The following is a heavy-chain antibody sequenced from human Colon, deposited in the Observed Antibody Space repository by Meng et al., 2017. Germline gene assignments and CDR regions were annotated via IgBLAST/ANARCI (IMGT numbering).Heavy chain of an antibody. D-gene: IGHD3-10*01. V-gene: IGHV4-34*01. CDR1: GGSFSGYY. J-gene: IGHJ4*02. CDR3: ARGGLLWFGESSFDY. Sequence: SETLSLTCAVYGGSFSGYYCSWIRQPPGKGLEWIGEINHSGSTNYNPSLKSRVTISVDTSKNQFSLKLSSVTAADTAVYYCARGGLLWFGESSFDYWGQGTLVTVSS. CDR2: INHSGST.